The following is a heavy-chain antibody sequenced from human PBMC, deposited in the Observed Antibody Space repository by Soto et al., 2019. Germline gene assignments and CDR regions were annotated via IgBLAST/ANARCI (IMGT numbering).Heavy chain of an antibody. CDR1: GGTFSSYA. Sequence: GASVKVSCKASGGTFSSYAISWVRQAPGQGLEWMGGIIPIFGTANYAQKFQGRVTITADESTGTAYMELSSLRSEDTAVYYCARGYDYVWGSYRPLERYYYYGMDVWGQGTTVTVSS. CDR2: IIPIFGTA. V-gene: IGHV1-69*13. D-gene: IGHD3-16*02. J-gene: IGHJ6*02. CDR3: ARGYDYVWGSYRPLERYYYYGMDV.